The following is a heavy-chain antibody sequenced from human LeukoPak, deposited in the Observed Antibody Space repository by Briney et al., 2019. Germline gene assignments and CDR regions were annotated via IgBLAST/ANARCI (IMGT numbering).Heavy chain of an antibody. CDR3: AEWFYDY. V-gene: IGHV4-34*01. D-gene: IGHD3-3*01. J-gene: IGHJ4*02. CDR2: INHSGST. Sequence: SETPSLTCAVYGGSFSGYYWSWIRQPPGKGLEWIGEINHSGSTNYNPSLKSRVTISVDTSKNQFSLKLSSVTAADTAVYYCAEWFYDYWGQGTLVTVSS. CDR1: GGSFSGYY.